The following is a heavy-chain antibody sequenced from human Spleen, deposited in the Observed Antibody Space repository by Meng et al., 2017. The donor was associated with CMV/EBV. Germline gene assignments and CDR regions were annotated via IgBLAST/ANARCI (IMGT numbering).Heavy chain of an antibody. J-gene: IGHJ4*02. CDR1: GDSVSSNSAA. CDR3: ARDLGYYHSSDHYPLFDY. V-gene: IGHV6-1*01. Sequence: SETLSLTCAISGDSVSSNSAAWNWIRQSPSRGLEWLGRTYYRSKWYIDYAVSVKSRITINPDTSKNQFSLRLSSVTAADTAVYYCARDLGYYHSSDHYPLFDYWGQGTLVTVSS. CDR2: TYYRSKWYI. D-gene: IGHD3-22*01.